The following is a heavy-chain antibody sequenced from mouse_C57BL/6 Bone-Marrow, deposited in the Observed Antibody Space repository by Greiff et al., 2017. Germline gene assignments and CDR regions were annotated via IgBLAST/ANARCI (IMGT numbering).Heavy chain of an antibody. CDR2: IHPNSGST. CDR1: GYTFTSYW. J-gene: IGHJ1*03. Sequence: VQLQQPGAELVKPGASVKLSCKASGYTFTSYWMHWVKQRPGQGLEWIGMIHPNSGSTNYNEKFKSKATLTVDKSSSTAYMQLSSLTSEDSAVYYCARREITTVVAKAPYWYFDVWGTGTTVTVSS. V-gene: IGHV1-64*01. D-gene: IGHD1-1*01. CDR3: ARREITTVVAKAPYWYFDV.